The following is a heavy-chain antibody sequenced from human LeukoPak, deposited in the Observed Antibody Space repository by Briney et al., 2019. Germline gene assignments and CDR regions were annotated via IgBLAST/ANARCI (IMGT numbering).Heavy chain of an antibody. CDR2: IYHSGST. CDR3: AREVTTVGYFDY. V-gene: IGHV4-4*02. J-gene: IGHJ4*02. D-gene: IGHD4-23*01. Sequence: SGTLSLTCAVSGGSISTSNWWSWVRPPPGKGLEWIGEIYHSGSTNYNPSFKSRLTISLDKSKNQFSLKLSSVTAADTALYYCAREVTTVGYFDYWGQGTLVTVSS. CDR1: GGSISTSNW.